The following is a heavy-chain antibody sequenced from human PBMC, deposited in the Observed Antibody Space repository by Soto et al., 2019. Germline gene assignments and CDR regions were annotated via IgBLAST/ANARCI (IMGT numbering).Heavy chain of an antibody. CDR2: IYYSGST. D-gene: IGHD4-17*01. Sequence: SETLSLTCTVSGGSISSYYWSWIRQPPGKGLEWIGYIYYSGSTNYNPSLKSRVTISVDTSKNQFSLKLSSVTAADTAVYYCARDLGYGDYVAFDIWGQGTMVTVSS. J-gene: IGHJ3*02. CDR3: ARDLGYGDYVAFDI. CDR1: GGSISSYY. V-gene: IGHV4-59*01.